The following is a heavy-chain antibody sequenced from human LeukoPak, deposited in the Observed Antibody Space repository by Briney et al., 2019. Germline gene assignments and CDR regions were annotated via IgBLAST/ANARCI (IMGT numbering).Heavy chain of an antibody. V-gene: IGHV3-33*01. D-gene: IGHD3-22*01. Sequence: GGSLRLSCAASGFTFSNYGMHWVRQAPGKGLEWVAVIGYDGTKKYYADSVKGRFTISRDDSKSTLYLQMSSLRAEDTAVYYCARGSGYYYNWLDSWGQGTLVTVSS. CDR1: GFTFSNYG. J-gene: IGHJ5*01. CDR2: IGYDGTKK. CDR3: ARGSGYYYNWLDS.